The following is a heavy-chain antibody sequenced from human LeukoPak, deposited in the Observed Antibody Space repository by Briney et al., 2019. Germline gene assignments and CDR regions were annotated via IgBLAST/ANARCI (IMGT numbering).Heavy chain of an antibody. V-gene: IGHV1-46*04. CDR3: ARENYYDSTGYKSDY. D-gene: IGHD3-22*01. CDR2: INPSGGRT. Sequence: ASVKVSCKVSGYTFTSYYMHWVRQASGQGLYWVGMINPSGGRTAYAQKLQGRVTITRDMSTTTVYMELSSLRSEDTAVYYCARENYYDSTGYKSDYWGQGTLVTVSS. J-gene: IGHJ4*02. CDR1: GYTFTSYY.